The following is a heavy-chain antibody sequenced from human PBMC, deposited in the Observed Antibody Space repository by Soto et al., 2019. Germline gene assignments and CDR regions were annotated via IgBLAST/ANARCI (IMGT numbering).Heavy chain of an antibody. Sequence: QLQLQESGSGLVKPSQTLSLTCAVSGGSISGGVYSWSWIRQPPGKGLEWIGYIYPSGSTYYNPSLKSRVTISVDRSKNQFSLKLSSVTAADTAVYYCARAWGNDSLYGMDVWGQGTTVTVSS. J-gene: IGHJ6*02. CDR3: ARAWGNDSLYGMDV. CDR1: GGSISGGVYS. CDR2: IYPSGST. V-gene: IGHV4-30-2*01. D-gene: IGHD1-1*01.